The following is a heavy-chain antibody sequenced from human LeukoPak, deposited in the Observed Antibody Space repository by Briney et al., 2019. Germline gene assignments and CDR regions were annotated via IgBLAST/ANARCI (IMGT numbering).Heavy chain of an antibody. V-gene: IGHV3-30*02. CDR3: ARGGSSQQLVRFDY. D-gene: IGHD6-13*01. CDR1: GFTFSSYG. J-gene: IGHJ4*02. Sequence: PSGGSLRLSCAASGFTFSSYGMHWVRQAPGKGLEWVAFIRYDGSNKYYADSVKGRFTISRDNSKNTLYLQMNSLRAEDTAVYYCARGGSSQQLVRFDYWGQGTLVTVSS. CDR2: IRYDGSNK.